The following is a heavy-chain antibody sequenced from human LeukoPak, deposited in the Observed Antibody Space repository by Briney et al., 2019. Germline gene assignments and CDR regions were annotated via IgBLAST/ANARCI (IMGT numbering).Heavy chain of an antibody. CDR3: ASTYVVVTAVHDAFHI. V-gene: IGHV3-7*01. J-gene: IGHJ3*02. Sequence: GGSLRLSCAASEFSFSNYWMSWVRQAPGKGLEWVANIKKDGSEKYYVDSVKGRFTISRDNAKNSLFLQMNSLRAEDTAVYYCASTYVVVTAVHDAFHIWGQGTMVTVSS. D-gene: IGHD2-21*02. CDR2: IKKDGSEK. CDR1: EFSFSNYW.